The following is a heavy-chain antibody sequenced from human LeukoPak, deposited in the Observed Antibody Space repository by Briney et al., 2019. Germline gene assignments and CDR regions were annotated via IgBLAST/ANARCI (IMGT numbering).Heavy chain of an antibody. CDR1: GFTFSSYG. D-gene: IGHD1-26*01. V-gene: IGHV3-33*06. CDR3: AKGFDMVGATRVHYYYYGMDV. CDR2: IWCDGSNK. J-gene: IGHJ6*02. Sequence: QVQLVESGGGVVQPGRSLRLSCAASGFTFSSYGMHWVRQAPGKGLEWVAVIWCDGSNKYYADSVKGRFTISRDNSKNTLYLQMNSLRAEDTAVYYCAKGFDMVGATRVHYYYYGMDVWGQGTTVTVSS.